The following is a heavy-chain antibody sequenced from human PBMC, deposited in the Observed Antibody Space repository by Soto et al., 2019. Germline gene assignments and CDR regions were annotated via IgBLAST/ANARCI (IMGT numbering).Heavy chain of an antibody. CDR3: ARDTIRFLDMDF. D-gene: IGHD3-3*01. CDR2: ISYDGSNK. Sequence: PGGSLRLSCAASGFTFSSYAMHWVRKAPGKGLEWVAVISYDGSNKYYADSVKGRFTISRDNSKNTLYLQMNSLRAEDTAVYYCARDTIRFLDMDFWGQGTTVTVSS. V-gene: IGHV3-30-3*01. CDR1: GFTFSSYA. J-gene: IGHJ6*02.